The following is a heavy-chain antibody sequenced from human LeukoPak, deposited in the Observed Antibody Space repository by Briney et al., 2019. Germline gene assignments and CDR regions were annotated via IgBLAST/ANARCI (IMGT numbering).Heavy chain of an antibody. CDR2: ISNSGTTI. V-gene: IGHV3-11*04. Sequence: PGESLRLSCAASGFTFSDYYMSWIRQAPGKGLEWISYISNSGTTIYYADSVKGRFTISRDNAKNSLFLQMNSLRAEDTAVYYCARDRGLRDGYNLHAFDIWGQGTMVTVSS. D-gene: IGHD5-24*01. CDR3: ARDRGLRDGYNLHAFDI. CDR1: GFTFSDYY. J-gene: IGHJ3*02.